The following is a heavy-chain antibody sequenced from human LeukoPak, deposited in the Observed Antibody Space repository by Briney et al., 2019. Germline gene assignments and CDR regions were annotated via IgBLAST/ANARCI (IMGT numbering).Heavy chain of an antibody. CDR1: GFTVSSNY. D-gene: IGHD3-9*01. J-gene: IGHJ3*02. CDR2: IYSGGST. CDR3: AKDYDILTGYDDDAFDI. V-gene: IGHV3-53*01. Sequence: GGSLRLSCAASGFTVSSNYMSWVRQAPGKGLEWVSVIYSGGSTYYADSVKGRFTISRDNSKNTLYLQMNSLRAEDTAVYYCAKDYDILTGYDDDAFDIWGQGTMATVSS.